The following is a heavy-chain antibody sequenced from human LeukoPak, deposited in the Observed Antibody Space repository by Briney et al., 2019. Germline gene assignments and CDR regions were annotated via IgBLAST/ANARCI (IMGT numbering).Heavy chain of an antibody. D-gene: IGHD3-22*01. Sequence: GGSLRLSCAASGFSFSSYWMHWVRQAPGKGLVWVSRINSDGSSTSYADSVKGRFTISRDNAKNTLYLQMNSPRAEDTAVYYCARLDYDSSGYYSFPGDYWGQGTLVTVSS. V-gene: IGHV3-74*01. J-gene: IGHJ4*02. CDR1: GFSFSSYW. CDR2: INSDGSST. CDR3: ARLDYDSSGYYSFPGDY.